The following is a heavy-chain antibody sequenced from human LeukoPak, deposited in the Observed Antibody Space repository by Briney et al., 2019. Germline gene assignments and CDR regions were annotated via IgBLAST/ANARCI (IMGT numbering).Heavy chain of an antibody. D-gene: IGHD5-18*01. V-gene: IGHV4-4*07. CDR3: AREASDTAMATYCLDY. J-gene: IGHJ4*02. CDR2: IYISGRT. Sequence: SETLTLTCTVSGGSISTYYWSWIRQPAGKGLEWIGRIYISGRTNYNPSLQSRVTMSVDTSRIQFSLKLRSVTAADTAVYYCAREASDTAMATYCLDYWGQGTLVTVSS. CDR1: GGSISTYY.